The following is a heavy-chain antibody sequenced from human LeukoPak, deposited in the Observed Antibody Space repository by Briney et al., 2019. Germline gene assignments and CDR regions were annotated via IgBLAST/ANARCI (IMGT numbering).Heavy chain of an antibody. Sequence: GGSLRLSCAASGFTFSSYAIHWVRQAPGKGLEWVAVISYDGSNKYYTDSVKGRFTISRDNSKNTLYLQMNSLRAEDTAVYYCAGTMEMATIVDYWGQGTLVTVSS. CDR3: AGTMEMATIVDY. CDR2: ISYDGSNK. D-gene: IGHD5-24*01. J-gene: IGHJ4*02. CDR1: GFTFSSYA. V-gene: IGHV3-30-3*01.